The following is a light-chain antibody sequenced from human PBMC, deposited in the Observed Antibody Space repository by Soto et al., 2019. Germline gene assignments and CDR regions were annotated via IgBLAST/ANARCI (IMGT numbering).Light chain of an antibody. CDR1: QSISSH. J-gene: IGKJ1*01. CDR2: TAS. Sequence: DIRMTQSPSSLSASVGDTVTITCRASQSISSHLNWYQQKPGKAPNLLMYTASNLQSGVPSRFSGSGSGTDFTLTISSLQPEDFATYYCQQSHSIPWTFGQGTKVDIK. V-gene: IGKV1-39*01. CDR3: QQSHSIPWT.